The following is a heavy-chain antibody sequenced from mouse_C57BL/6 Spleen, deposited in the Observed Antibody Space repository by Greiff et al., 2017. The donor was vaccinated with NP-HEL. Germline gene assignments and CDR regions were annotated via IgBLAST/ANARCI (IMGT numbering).Heavy chain of an antibody. CDR2: IDPSDSYT. CDR1: GYTFTSYW. D-gene: IGHD2-10*01. J-gene: IGHJ2*01. CDR3: ARSYYDPKNYCDY. V-gene: IGHV1-59*01. Sequence: QVQLKQPGAELVRPGTSVKLSCKASGYTFTSYWMHWVKQRPGQGLEWIGVIDPSDSYTNYNQKFKGKATLTVDTSSSTAYMQLSSLTSEDSAVYYCARSYYDPKNYCDYWGQGTTLTVSS.